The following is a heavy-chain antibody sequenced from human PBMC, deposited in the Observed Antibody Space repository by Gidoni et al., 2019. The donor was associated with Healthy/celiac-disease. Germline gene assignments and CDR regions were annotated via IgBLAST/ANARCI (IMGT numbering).Heavy chain of an antibody. J-gene: IGHJ4*02. V-gene: IGHV4-34*01. CDR3: ARRNYDSSGYPPFDY. CDR1: GGSFSGYY. D-gene: IGHD3-22*01. CDR2: INHSGST. Sequence: QVQLQQWGAGLLKPSETLSLTCAAYGGSFSGYYWSWIRQPPGKGLEWIGEINHSGSTNYNPSLKSRVTISVDTSKNQFSLKLSSVTAADTAVYYCARRNYDSSGYPPFDYWGQGTLVTVSS.